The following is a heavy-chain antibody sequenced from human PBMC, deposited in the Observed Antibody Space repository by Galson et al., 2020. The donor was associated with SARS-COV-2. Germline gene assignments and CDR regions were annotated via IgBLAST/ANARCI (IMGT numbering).Heavy chain of an antibody. D-gene: IGHD3-22*01. J-gene: IGHJ3*02. CDR2: TSYDGSKK. Sequence: GSSLKISCAASGFTFSSYAMHWVRQAPGKGLEWVAVTSYDGSKKYHADSVKGRFTISRDNSKNTLYFQMNSLRVEDTAVYYCARDRGTYHYDSSGYYGNAFDIWGQGTMVTVSS. V-gene: IGHV3-30*04. CDR1: GFTFSSYA. CDR3: ARDRGTYHYDSSGYYGNAFDI.